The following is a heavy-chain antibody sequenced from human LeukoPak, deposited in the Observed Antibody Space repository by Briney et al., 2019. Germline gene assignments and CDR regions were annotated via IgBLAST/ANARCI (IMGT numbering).Heavy chain of an antibody. CDR1: GGSISSSSYY. D-gene: IGHD5-18*01. J-gene: IGHJ4*02. Sequence: PSETLSLTCTVSGGSISSSSYYWGWIRQPPGKGLEWIGDIYYSGSTDYNPSLKSRVTMSVDTSKNHFSLKLSSVTAADTAVYYCARREGYSFGYDYWGQGTLVTVSS. CDR3: ARREGYSFGYDY. CDR2: IYYSGST. V-gene: IGHV4-39*01.